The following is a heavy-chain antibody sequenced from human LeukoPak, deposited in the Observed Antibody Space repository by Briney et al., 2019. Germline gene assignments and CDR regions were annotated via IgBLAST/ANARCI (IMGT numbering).Heavy chain of an antibody. J-gene: IGHJ4*02. CDR2: IIPIINIA. V-gene: IGHV1-69*04. Sequence: GASVKVSCKASGDTLSSFTISWLRQAPGQGLEWMGRIIPIINIATYAQKFQGRVTITADKSTSTVHLEVISLRSEDTAVYYCARDERRDFDFWGQGTLVTVSS. CDR3: ARDERRDFDF. CDR1: GDTLSSFT.